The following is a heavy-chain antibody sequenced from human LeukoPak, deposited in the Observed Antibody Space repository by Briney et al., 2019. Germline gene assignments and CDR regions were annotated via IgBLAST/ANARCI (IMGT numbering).Heavy chain of an antibody. CDR3: ARVVAPFHGGYFDY. Sequence: PGGSLRLSCTPSGFNFSAYWMGWVRQAPGKGLEWVSYISSSGSTIYYADSVKGRFTISRDNAKNSLYLQMNSLRAEDTAVYYCARVVAPFHGGYFDYWGQGTLVTVSS. V-gene: IGHV3-11*01. CDR1: GFNFSAYW. D-gene: IGHD3-10*01. CDR2: ISSSGSTI. J-gene: IGHJ4*02.